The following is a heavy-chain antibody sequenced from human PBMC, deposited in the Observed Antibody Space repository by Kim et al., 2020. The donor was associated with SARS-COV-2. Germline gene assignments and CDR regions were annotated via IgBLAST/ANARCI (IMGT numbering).Heavy chain of an antibody. V-gene: IGHV3-30*09. J-gene: IGHJ4*02. CDR3: SRVGWSSGWYSFVDY. Sequence: DSVKGRFAIARHNAKNTLYLQMNSLRAEDTAVYYCSRVGWSSGWYSFVDYWGQRTLVTVSS. D-gene: IGHD3-22*01.